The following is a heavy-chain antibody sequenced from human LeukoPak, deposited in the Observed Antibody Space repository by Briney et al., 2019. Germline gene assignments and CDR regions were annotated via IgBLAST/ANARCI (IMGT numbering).Heavy chain of an antibody. J-gene: IGHJ6*03. CDR3: ARDQDYYFSPTLYYMDV. Sequence: ASVKVSCKASGYTFTTYGLSWVRQAPGQGLEWMGWISAYNGNTNYAQKLQDRVTMTTDTSTSTAYMELRSLRSDDTAVYYCARDQDYYFSPTLYYMDVWGKGTTVTVSS. CDR1: GYTFTTYG. CDR2: ISAYNGNT. D-gene: IGHD3-10*01. V-gene: IGHV1-18*01.